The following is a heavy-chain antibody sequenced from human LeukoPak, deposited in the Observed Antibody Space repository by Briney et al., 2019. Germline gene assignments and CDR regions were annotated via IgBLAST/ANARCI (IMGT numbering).Heavy chain of an antibody. D-gene: IGHD5-12*01. J-gene: IGHJ4*02. CDR3: STQRVASTVDY. CDR1: GFTLSNEW. V-gene: IGHV3-15*01. Sequence: PGGSLRLSSAASGFTLSNEWMSSVRQAPGKGLEWVGRIKSKTDGGTTDYVAPVKGRFTISRDDSKNTLYLQMNSLKTEDTAVYYCSTQRVASTVDYWGQGTLVTVSS. CDR2: IKSKTDGGTT.